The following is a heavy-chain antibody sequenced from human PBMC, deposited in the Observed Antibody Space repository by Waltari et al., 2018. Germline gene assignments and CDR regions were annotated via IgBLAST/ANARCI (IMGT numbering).Heavy chain of an antibody. Sequence: EVQLVESGGGLVKPGGSLRLSCAASGFTFSSYSMNWVRQAPGKGLEWVSSISSSSSYIYYADSVKGRFTSSRDNAKNSRYLQMNSLRAEDTAVYYCARTLYRMTTVTTDAFDIWGQGTMVTVSS. D-gene: IGHD4-17*01. V-gene: IGHV3-21*01. CDR3: ARTLYRMTTVTTDAFDI. CDR2: ISSSSSYI. J-gene: IGHJ3*02. CDR1: GFTFSSYS.